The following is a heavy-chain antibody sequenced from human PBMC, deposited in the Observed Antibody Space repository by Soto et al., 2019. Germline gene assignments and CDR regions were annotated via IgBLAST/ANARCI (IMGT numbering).Heavy chain of an antibody. CDR3: ANTNSSRWPTESRD. D-gene: IGHD6-13*01. V-gene: IGHV3-48*01. J-gene: IGHJ4*02. CDR2: ISSSSSTI. CDR1: GFTFSSYS. Sequence: EVQLVESGGGLVQPGGSLRLSCAASGFTFSSYSMNWVRQAPGKGLEWVSYISSSSSTIYYADSVKGRFTISRDNAKNSLYLQMYSLRAEDTAVYYCANTNSSRWPTESRDWGQGTLVTVSS.